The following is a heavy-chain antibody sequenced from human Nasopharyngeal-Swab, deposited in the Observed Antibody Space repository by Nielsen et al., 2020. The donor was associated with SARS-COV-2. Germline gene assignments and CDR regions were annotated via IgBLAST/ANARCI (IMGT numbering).Heavy chain of an antibody. V-gene: IGHV3-30*18. J-gene: IGHJ4*02. CDR2: ISYDGSNK. Sequence: GESLKISCAASGFTFSSYGMHWVRQARGKGLEWVAVISYDGSNKYYADSVKGRFTISRDNSKNTLYLQMNSLRAEDTAVYYCAKDTSGWFLDYWGQGTLVTVSS. CDR3: AKDTSGWFLDY. D-gene: IGHD6-19*01. CDR1: GFTFSSYG.